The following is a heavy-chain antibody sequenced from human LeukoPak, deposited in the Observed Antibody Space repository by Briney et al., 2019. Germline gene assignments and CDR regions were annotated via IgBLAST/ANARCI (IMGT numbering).Heavy chain of an antibody. Sequence: HPGGSLRLSCAASGLTFSSHWMHWVRQAPGKGLVWVSRITNDGSSTTYADSVKGRFTISRDNAKNMLYLQVNSLRAEDTAVYYLSTPQGGNPAYWGQGTLVTVSS. V-gene: IGHV3-74*01. CDR1: GLTFSSHW. CDR2: ITNDGSST. D-gene: IGHD1-14*01. J-gene: IGHJ4*02. CDR3: STPQGGNPAY.